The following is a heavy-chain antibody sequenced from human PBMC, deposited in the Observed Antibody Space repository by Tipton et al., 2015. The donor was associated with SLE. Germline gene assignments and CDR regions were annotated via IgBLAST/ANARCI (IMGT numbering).Heavy chain of an antibody. D-gene: IGHD2-21*02. J-gene: IGHJ3*02. CDR1: GYTFTNYY. CDR2: INPSSGRT. Sequence: QSGPEVKNPGASVKVSCKASGYTFTNYYIHWVRQAPGQGLEWMGMINPSSGRTTSALKFQGRLTMSRDTSASTVYMDLSSLRSEDTAMYYCARDIVVVTSSRGFDIWGQGTVVPVSS. V-gene: IGHV1-46*01. CDR3: ARDIVVVTSSRGFDI.